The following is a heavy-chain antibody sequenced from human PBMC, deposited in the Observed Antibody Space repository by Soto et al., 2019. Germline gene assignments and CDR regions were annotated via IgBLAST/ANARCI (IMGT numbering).Heavy chain of an antibody. D-gene: IGHD3-10*01. J-gene: IGHJ6*02. CDR1: GFTVSSNY. CDR3: ARGSYVGTYYYYYGMDV. Sequence: PGGSLRLSCAASGFTVSSNYMSWVRQAPGKGLEWVSVIYSGGSTYYADSVKGRFTISRDNSKNTLYLQMNSLRAEDTAVYYCARGSYVGTYYYYYGMDVWGQGTTVTAP. CDR2: IYSGGST. V-gene: IGHV3-53*01.